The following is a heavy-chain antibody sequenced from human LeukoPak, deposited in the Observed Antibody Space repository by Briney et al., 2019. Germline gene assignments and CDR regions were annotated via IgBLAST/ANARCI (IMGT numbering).Heavy chain of an antibody. Sequence: PGGSLRLSCAASGFTFSSYAMSWIRQAPGKGLEWVSAISGSGGSTYYADSVKRRFTISRDNSKNTMYLQMNSLRAEDTAIYYCAKGQQLESRLDLWGQGTLVTVSS. V-gene: IGHV3-23*01. CDR3: AKGQQLESRLDL. D-gene: IGHD6-13*01. CDR2: ISGSGGST. J-gene: IGHJ5*02. CDR1: GFTFSSYA.